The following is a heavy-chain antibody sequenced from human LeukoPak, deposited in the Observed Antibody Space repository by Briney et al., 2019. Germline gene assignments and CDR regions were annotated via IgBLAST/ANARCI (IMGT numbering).Heavy chain of an antibody. CDR2: IYYRSKWYN. CDR3: ARALQYYDILSRPFDY. Sequence: SQTLSLTCAISGDSVSSNSAAWNCIRQSPSRGLEWLGRIYYRSKWYNDYAVSVKSRITINPDTSKNKFSLQLNSVTPEDTAVYYCARALQYYDILSRPFDYWGQGTLVTVSS. CDR1: GDSVSSNSAA. D-gene: IGHD3-9*01. J-gene: IGHJ4*02. V-gene: IGHV6-1*01.